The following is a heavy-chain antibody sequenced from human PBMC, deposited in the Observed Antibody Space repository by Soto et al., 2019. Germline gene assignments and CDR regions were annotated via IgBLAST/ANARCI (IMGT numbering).Heavy chain of an antibody. J-gene: IGHJ4*02. CDR3: AREILDIVATIGRGSFDY. CDR2: INPNSGGT. D-gene: IGHD5-12*01. V-gene: IGHV1-2*04. CDR1: GYTFTGYY. Sequence: ASVKVSCKASGYTFTGYYMHWVRQAPGQGLEWMGWINPNSGGTNYAQKFQGWVTMTRDTSISTAYMELSRLRSDDTAVYYCAREILDIVATIGRGSFDYWGQGTLVTVSS.